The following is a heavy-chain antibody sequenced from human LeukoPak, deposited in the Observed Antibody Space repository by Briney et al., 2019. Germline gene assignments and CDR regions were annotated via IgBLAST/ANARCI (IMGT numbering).Heavy chain of an antibody. CDR3: ARDRSYSSGWYSRIDY. V-gene: IGHV3-7*01. CDR2: IKQDGSEK. Sequence: GGSLRLSCAASGFTFNSYAMSWVRQAPGKGLEWVANIKQDGSEKYYVDSVKGRFTISRDNAKNSLYLQMNSLRAEDTAVYYCARDRSYSSGWYSRIDYWGQGTLVTVSS. CDR1: GFTFNSYA. D-gene: IGHD6-19*01. J-gene: IGHJ4*02.